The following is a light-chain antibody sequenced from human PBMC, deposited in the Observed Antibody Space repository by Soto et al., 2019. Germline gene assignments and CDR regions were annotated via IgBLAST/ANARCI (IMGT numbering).Light chain of an antibody. V-gene: IGKV3-20*01. Sequence: EIVLTQSPGTLSLSPGERATLSCRASQSVSSSYLARYQQKPGQAPRLLIYGASSRATGIPDRFSGSGSGTDFTLTISRLEPEDFAVYYCQQYGSSPRNFGQGTRLEIK. CDR2: GAS. J-gene: IGKJ5*01. CDR1: QSVSSSY. CDR3: QQYGSSPRN.